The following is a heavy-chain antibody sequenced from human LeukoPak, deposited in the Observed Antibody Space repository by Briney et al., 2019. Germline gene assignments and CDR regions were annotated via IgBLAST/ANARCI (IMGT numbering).Heavy chain of an antibody. D-gene: IGHD1-26*01. Sequence: GASVKVSCKGSGYSFTSHGITWGRQAPGHGLEWMGGISANTGKTNYEQKLQGRVTMTTDTSTSTAYLEVRRLRSDDTAVYYCARVALAWDVRPPDYWGQGTLVTISS. CDR2: ISANTGKT. V-gene: IGHV1-18*01. CDR3: ARVALAWDVRPPDY. J-gene: IGHJ4*02. CDR1: GYSFTSHG.